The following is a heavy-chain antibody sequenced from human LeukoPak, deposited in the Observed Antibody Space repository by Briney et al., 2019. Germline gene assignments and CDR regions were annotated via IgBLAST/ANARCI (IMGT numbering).Heavy chain of an antibody. CDR2: ISSSSSTI. CDR3: AKDRRFLVVVPAADY. CDR1: GFTFSSYS. V-gene: IGHV3-48*01. Sequence: GGSLRLSCAASGFTFSSYSMNWVRQAPGKGLEWVSYISSSSSTIYYADSVKGRFTISRDNSKNTLYLQMNSLRAEDTAVYYCAKDRRFLVVVPAADYWGQGTLVTVSS. J-gene: IGHJ4*02. D-gene: IGHD2-2*01.